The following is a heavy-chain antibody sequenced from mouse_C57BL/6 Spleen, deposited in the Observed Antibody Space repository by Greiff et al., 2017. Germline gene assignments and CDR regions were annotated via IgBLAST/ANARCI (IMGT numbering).Heavy chain of an antibody. D-gene: IGHD1-1*01. CDR3: TAYGSSSNAMDY. CDR2: IDPETGGT. J-gene: IGHJ4*01. V-gene: IGHV1-15*01. CDR1: GYTFTDYE. Sequence: VQGVESGAELVRPGASVTLSCKASGYTFTDYEMHWVKQTPVHGLEWIGAIDPETGGTAYNQKFKGKAILTADKSSSTAYMELRSLTSEDSAVYYCTAYGSSSNAMDYWGQGTSVTVSS.